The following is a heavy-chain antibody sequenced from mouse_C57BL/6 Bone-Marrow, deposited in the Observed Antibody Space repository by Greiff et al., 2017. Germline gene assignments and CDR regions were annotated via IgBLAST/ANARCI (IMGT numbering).Heavy chain of an antibody. V-gene: IGHV6-3*01. CDR3: DRYDYDWFAY. CDR2: IRLKSENYAT. Sequence: EVKVEESGGGLVQPGGSMKLSCVASGFTFSNYWMNWVRQSPEKGLEWVAQIRLKSENYATHYAESVKGRFTISRDDSKSSVYLQMNNLRAEDTGIYYCDRYDYDWFAYWGQGTLVTVSA. D-gene: IGHD2-4*01. J-gene: IGHJ3*01. CDR1: GFTFSNYW.